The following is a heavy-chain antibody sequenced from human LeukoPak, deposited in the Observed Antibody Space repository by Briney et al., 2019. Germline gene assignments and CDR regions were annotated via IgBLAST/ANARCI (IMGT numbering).Heavy chain of an antibody. CDR3: STDAGYDSRWYNY. V-gene: IGHV3-15*01. D-gene: IGHD6-13*01. J-gene: IGHJ4*02. CDR2: IKSKSAGGTV. Sequence: GGSLRLSCAASGFIFSSAYVIWVRQAPGKGLEWLGRIKSKSAGGTVDYASPVKGRFVISRDDSRTTVSLQMNSLKTEDTAVYYCSTDAGYDSRWYNYWGQGTLVTVSS. CDR1: GFIFSSAY.